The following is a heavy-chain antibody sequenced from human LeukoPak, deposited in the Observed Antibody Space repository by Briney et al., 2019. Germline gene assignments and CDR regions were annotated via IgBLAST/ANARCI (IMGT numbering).Heavy chain of an antibody. V-gene: IGHV3-66*01. CDR2: IYSGGST. J-gene: IGHJ4*02. CDR1: GFTVSSNY. D-gene: IGHD3-22*01. CDR3: ARDFPNGDSSGYYPFDY. Sequence: GGSLRLSCAASGFTVSSNYMSWVRQAPGKGLEWVSIIYSGGSTYYADSVKGRFTISRDNSKNTLYLQMNSLRAEDTAVYYCARDFPNGDSSGYYPFDYWGQGTLVTVSS.